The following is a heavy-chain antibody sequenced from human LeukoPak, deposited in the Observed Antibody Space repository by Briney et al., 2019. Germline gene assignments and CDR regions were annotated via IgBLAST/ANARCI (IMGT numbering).Heavy chain of an antibody. CDR3: ARTISGWSTGYFDY. CDR1: GFTFTSSA. Sequence: SVKVSCKASGFTFTSSAVQWVRQARGQRLEWIGWIVVGSGNTNYAQKLQGRVTMTTDTSTSTAYMELRSLRSDDTAVYYCARTISGWSTGYFDYWGQGTLVTVSS. V-gene: IGHV1-58*01. CDR2: IVVGSGNT. D-gene: IGHD6-19*01. J-gene: IGHJ4*02.